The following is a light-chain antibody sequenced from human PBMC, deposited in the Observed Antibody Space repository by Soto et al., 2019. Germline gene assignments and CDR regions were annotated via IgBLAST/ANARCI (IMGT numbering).Light chain of an antibody. Sequence: QSALTQPASVSGSPGQSITISCSGTSSDVGGYNYVSWYQQHPGKAPKLMIYEVSNRPSGVSNRFSGSKSGNTASLTISGLQAEDKADYYCSSYTSSSTLEVFGGGTKVTVL. CDR3: SSYTSSSTLEV. J-gene: IGLJ3*02. CDR2: EVS. V-gene: IGLV2-14*01. CDR1: SSDVGGYNY.